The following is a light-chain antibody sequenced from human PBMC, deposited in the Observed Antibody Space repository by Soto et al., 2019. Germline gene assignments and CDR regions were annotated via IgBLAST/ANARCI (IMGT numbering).Light chain of an antibody. V-gene: IGLV2-14*01. CDR2: AVS. CDR1: SSDVGGYNY. J-gene: IGLJ2*01. Sequence: QSALTQPASVSGSPGQSITISCTGTSSDVGGYNYDSWYQQHPGQAPKLMVYAVSNRPSGVSDRFSGSKSGNTASLTISGLQAEDEGDYYCSSYTGSSTHVVFGGGTKLTVL. CDR3: SSYTGSSTHVV.